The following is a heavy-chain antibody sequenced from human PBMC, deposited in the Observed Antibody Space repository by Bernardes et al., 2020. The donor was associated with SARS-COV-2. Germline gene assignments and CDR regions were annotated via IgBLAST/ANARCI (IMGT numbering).Heavy chain of an antibody. CDR3: ARMRMGSGSCPDY. J-gene: IGHJ4*02. V-gene: IGHV7-4-1*02. CDR2: INTNTGNP. Sequence: ASVKVSCKASGYTFTNYGMNWVRQAPGQGLEWMGWINTNTGNPTYAQDFTGRLVFSLDTSVSTAYLQITSLKAEDTAVYYCARMRMGSGSCPDYWGQGTLVTVSS. D-gene: IGHD3-10*01. CDR1: GYTFTNYG.